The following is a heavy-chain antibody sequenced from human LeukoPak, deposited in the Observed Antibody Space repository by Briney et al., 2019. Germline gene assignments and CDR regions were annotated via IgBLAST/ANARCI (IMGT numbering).Heavy chain of an antibody. CDR1: GGSISSYY. D-gene: IGHD3-9*01. Sequence: SETLSLTCTVSGGSISSYYWSWIRQPAGKGLEWIGRIYTSGSTNYNPSLKSRVTMSVDTSKNQFSLKLSSVTAADTAVYYCASTGDILTGYYNVGHFDYWGQGTLVTVSS. J-gene: IGHJ4*02. CDR3: ASTGDILTGYYNVGHFDY. CDR2: IYTSGST. V-gene: IGHV4-4*07.